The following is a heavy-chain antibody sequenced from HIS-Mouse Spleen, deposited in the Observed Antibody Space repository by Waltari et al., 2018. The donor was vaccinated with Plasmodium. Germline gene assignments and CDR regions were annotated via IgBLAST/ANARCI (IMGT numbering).Heavy chain of an antibody. CDR3: ARDHNWNYDY. J-gene: IGHJ4*02. V-gene: IGHV3-21*01. CDR2: ISSSSSYK. Sequence: EVQLAESGGGLVKPGGSLRRSCAAPGFTSSSYSMNWVRQAPGKGMEWVSSISSSSSYKYYADSVKGRFTISRDNAKNSLYLQMNSLRAEDTAVYYCARDHNWNYDYWGRGTLVTVSS. CDR1: GFTSSSYS. D-gene: IGHD1-7*01.